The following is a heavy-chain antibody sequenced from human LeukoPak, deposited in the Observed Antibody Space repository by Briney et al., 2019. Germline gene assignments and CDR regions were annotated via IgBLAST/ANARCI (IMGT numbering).Heavy chain of an antibody. CDR3: ARHRHDYGGTEFDY. CDR2: IIPIFGTA. D-gene: IGHD4-23*01. Sequence: SVKVSCKASGGTFSSYAISWVRQAPGQGLEWMGGIIPIFGTANYAQKFQGRVTITADESTSTAYMELSSLRSEDTAVYYCARHRHDYGGTEFDYWGQGTLVTVSS. CDR1: GGTFSSYA. V-gene: IGHV1-69*13. J-gene: IGHJ4*02.